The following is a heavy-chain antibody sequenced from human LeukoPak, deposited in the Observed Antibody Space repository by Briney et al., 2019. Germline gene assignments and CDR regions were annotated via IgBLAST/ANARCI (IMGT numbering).Heavy chain of an antibody. J-gene: IGHJ5*02. D-gene: IGHD3-3*01. CDR3: ARGRLHYDFWSGYTYGWFDP. CDR1: GGSFSGYY. CDR2: INHSGST. V-gene: IGHV4-34*01. Sequence: SETLSLTCAVYGGSFSGYYWSWIRQPPGKGLEWIGEINHSGSTNYNPSLKSRVTISVDTSKNQFSLKLSSVTAADTAVYYCARGRLHYDFWSGYTYGWFDPWGQGTLVTVSS.